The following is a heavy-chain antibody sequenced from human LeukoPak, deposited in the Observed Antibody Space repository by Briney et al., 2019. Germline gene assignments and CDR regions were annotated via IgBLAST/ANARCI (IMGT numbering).Heavy chain of an antibody. CDR3: ARDISAAGHYYHYYTMDV. D-gene: IGHD2/OR15-2a*01. CDR2: IYSDGST. Sequence: GGSLRLSCAASAFTVSSNYMSWVMSWVRQAPGKGLEWVSLIYSDGSTNYADSVKGRFTVSRDNAKKSLYLQMDSLRADDTAVYYCARDISAAGHYYHYYTMDVWGQGTTVTVSS. J-gene: IGHJ6*02. CDR1: AFTVSSNY. V-gene: IGHV3-66*01.